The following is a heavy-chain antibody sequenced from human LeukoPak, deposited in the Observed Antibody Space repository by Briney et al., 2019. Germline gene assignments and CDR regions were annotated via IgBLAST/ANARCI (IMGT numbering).Heavy chain of an antibody. J-gene: IGHJ5*02. V-gene: IGHV4-59*02. D-gene: IGHD3-9*01. CDR2: ISVSGRT. Sequence: SETLSLTCTVSNDSVSNYFWTWIRQPPGKGLEWIGFISVSGRTNYKPSLKSRVTISLDTSKNQFYLKLNSVTAADTAVYYCARGYKEDYNTLTGLNGWDWFDPWGQGTLVTVSS. CDR3: ARGYKEDYNTLTGLNGWDWFDP. CDR1: NDSVSNYF.